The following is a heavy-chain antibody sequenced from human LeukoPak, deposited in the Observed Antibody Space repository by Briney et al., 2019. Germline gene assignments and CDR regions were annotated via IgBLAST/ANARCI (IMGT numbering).Heavy chain of an antibody. CDR1: GGTFSSYA. CDR3: ARSPLSYYDSSGYMGGAYYFDY. Sequence: SVKVSCKASGGTFSSYAISWVRQAPGQGLEWMGGIIPIFGTANYAQKFQGRVTITADESTSTAYMELSSLRSEDTAVYYCARSPLSYYDSSGYMGGAYYFDYWGQGTLVTVSS. D-gene: IGHD3-22*01. CDR2: IIPIFGTA. J-gene: IGHJ4*02. V-gene: IGHV1-69*13.